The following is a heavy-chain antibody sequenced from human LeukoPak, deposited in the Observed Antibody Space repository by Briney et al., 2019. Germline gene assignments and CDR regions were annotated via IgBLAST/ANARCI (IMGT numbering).Heavy chain of an antibody. J-gene: IGHJ6*03. V-gene: IGHV3-49*04. CDR1: GFTFGDYA. Sequence: PGGSLRLSCTASGFTFGDYAMSWVRQAPGKGLEWVGFIRSKAYGGTTEYAASVKGRFTISRDDSKSIAYLQMNSLKTEDTAVYYCTIEGLLRYFDWLFPDYMDVWGKGTTVTVSS. CDR2: IRSKAYGGTT. CDR3: TIEGLLRYFDWLFPDYMDV. D-gene: IGHD3-9*01.